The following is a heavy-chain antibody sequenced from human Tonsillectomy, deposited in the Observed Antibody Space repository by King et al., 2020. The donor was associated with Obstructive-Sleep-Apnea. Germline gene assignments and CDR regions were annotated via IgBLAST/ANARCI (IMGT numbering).Heavy chain of an antibody. J-gene: IGHJ2*01. CDR1: GASISNYY. D-gene: IGHD4-17*01. Sequence: VQLQESGPRLVRPSETLSLTCTVSGASISNYYWSWVRQPPGKRLEWIGYAYHSGSTSYSPSLKSRVTISVDTSKSQFSLILNSVTAADTALYFCARHNYGDNENWFFDFWGRGTLVTVSS. CDR2: AYHSGST. CDR3: ARHNYGDNENWFFDF. V-gene: IGHV4-59*08.